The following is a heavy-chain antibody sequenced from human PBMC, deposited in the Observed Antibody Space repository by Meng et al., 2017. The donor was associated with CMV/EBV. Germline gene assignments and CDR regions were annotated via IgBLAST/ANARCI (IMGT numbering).Heavy chain of an antibody. V-gene: IGHV3-66*02. J-gene: IGHJ5*02. CDR3: ARAASSSMTLDP. CDR1: GFTVSSKY. Sequence: SCVASGFTVSSKYMSWVRQAPGKGLEWVSVIYSGGSTYYADSVKGRFTISRDNSKNTLYLQMNSLRAEDTAVYYCARAASSSMTLDPWSQGTLVTVSS. D-gene: IGHD2/OR15-2a*01. CDR2: IYSGGST.